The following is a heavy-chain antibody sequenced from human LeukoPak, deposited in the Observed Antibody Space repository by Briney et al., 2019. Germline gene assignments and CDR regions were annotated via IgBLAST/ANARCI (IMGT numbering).Heavy chain of an antibody. D-gene: IGHD2-2*01. CDR1: GGSFSGYY. V-gene: IGHV4-34*01. Sequence: PSETLSLTCAVYGGSFSGYYWSWIRQPPGKGLEWIGEINHSGSTNYSPSLKSRVTISVDTSKNQFSLKLSSVTAADTAVYYCARLVRSPYYYGMDVWGQGTTVTVSS. CDR3: ARLVRSPYYYGMDV. CDR2: INHSGST. J-gene: IGHJ6*02.